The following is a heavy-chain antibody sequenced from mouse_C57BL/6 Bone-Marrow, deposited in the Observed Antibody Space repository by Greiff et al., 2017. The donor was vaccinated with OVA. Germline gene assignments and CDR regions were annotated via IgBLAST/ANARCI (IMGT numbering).Heavy chain of an antibody. CDR1: GYTFTDYN. V-gene: IGHV1-18*01. CDR2: INPNNGGT. Sequence: VQLKESGPELVKPGASVKIPCKASGYTFTDYNMDWVKQSHGKSLEWIGDINPNNGGTIYNQKFKGKATLTVDKSSSTAYMELRSLTSEDTAVYYCARGGYYYGSLYFDVWGTGTTVTVSS. D-gene: IGHD1-1*01. CDR3: ARGGYYYGSLYFDV. J-gene: IGHJ1*03.